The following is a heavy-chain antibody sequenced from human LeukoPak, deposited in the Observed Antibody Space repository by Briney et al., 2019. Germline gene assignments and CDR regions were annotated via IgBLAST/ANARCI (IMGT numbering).Heavy chain of an antibody. J-gene: IGHJ4*02. CDR2: IWCGGSNK. Sequence: PGGSLRLSCAASGFTFSSYGMHWVRQAPGKGLEWVAVIWCGGSNKYYADSVKGRFTISRDNSKNTLYLQMNSLRAEDTAVYSCAKELSPTAGFWSGYTFDYWGQGTLVTVSS. CDR3: AKELSPTAGFWSGYTFDY. D-gene: IGHD3-3*01. V-gene: IGHV3-30*02. CDR1: GFTFSSYG.